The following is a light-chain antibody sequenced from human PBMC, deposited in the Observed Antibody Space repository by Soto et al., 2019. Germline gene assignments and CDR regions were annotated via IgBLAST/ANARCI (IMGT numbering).Light chain of an antibody. V-gene: IGKV1-5*03. CDR1: QSISTW. CDR3: QQYSSYSPWL. Sequence: DIQVVQSPSTLSASVGDRVTITCRASQSISTWLAWYQHKPGTAPKLLSYKASTLDRGVSSRFSGIGSETEFTLTISSLQPEDSATYYCQQYSSYSPWLFGQGTKVEI. J-gene: IGKJ1*01. CDR2: KAS.